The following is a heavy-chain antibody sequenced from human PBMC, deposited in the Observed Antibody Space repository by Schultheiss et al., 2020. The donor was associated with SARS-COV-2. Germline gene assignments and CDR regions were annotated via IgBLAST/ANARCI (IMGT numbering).Heavy chain of an antibody. D-gene: IGHD2-15*01. Sequence: SGPTLVKPTQTLTLTCTFSGFALRTSGVAVGWIRQPPGKALEWLALIYWDDDKRYSPSLKSRLTITKDTSKNQVVLTMTNIEPVDTATYYCAHRRPSVGYWSGGRCHTPDCFDILGPGTMVTVSS. V-gene: IGHV2-5*02. CDR2: IYWDDDK. CDR3: AHRRPSVGYWSGGRCHTPDCFDI. J-gene: IGHJ3*02. CDR1: GFALRTSGVA.